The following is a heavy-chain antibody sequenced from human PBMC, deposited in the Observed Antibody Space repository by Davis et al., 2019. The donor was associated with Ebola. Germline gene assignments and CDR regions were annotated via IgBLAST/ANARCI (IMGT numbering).Heavy chain of an antibody. Sequence: MPSETLSLTCAVSGGSISSSNWWSWVRQPPGKGLEWIGEIYHSGSTNYNPSLKSRVTISVDTSKNQFSLKLSSVTAADTAVYYCARGPTTSGLGYWGQGTLVTVSS. CDR3: ARGPTTSGLGY. CDR2: IYHSGST. CDR1: GGSISSSNW. V-gene: IGHV4-4*02. D-gene: IGHD1-7*01. J-gene: IGHJ4*02.